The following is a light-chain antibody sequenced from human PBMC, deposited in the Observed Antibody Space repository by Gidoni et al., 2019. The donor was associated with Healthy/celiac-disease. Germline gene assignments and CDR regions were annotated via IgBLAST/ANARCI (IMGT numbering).Light chain of an antibody. CDR3: RQSTGFT. V-gene: IGKV6-21*01. CDR1: QSIGSS. Sequence: DIVLTQSPDSQSVTPKEKVTITCRASQSIGSSLHWYQQKPEPSPKLLIKYASQSVSGVPSRFSGSGSGTDFTLTINSLEAVDAATYYCRQSTGFTFGPGTKVDIK. CDR2: YAS. J-gene: IGKJ3*01.